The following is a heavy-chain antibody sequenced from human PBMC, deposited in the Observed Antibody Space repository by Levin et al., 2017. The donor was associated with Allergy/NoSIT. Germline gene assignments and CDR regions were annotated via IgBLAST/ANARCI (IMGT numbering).Heavy chain of an antibody. CDR1: GFTLSTHA. Sequence: PGGSLRLSCEASGFTLSTHAMSWVRQAPGKGLEWVSAISVGGGSTYYAVSVKGRFTISRDDSKNSLYLQMNGLRAEDTAVYYCARDLGETGLVTRFGMDVWGQGTTVSLSS. CDR2: ISVGGGST. CDR3: ARDLGETGLVTRFGMDV. V-gene: IGHV3-23*01. J-gene: IGHJ6*02. D-gene: IGHD5-18*01.